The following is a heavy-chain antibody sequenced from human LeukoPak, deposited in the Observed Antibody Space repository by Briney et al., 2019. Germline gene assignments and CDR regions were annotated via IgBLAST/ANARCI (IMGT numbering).Heavy chain of an antibody. D-gene: IGHD3-22*01. CDR2: IYYSGST. CDR3: ARGTYYYDSSGRFGYLFDY. V-gene: IGHV4-59*11. Sequence: PSETLSLTCTVSGGSISSHYWSWIRQPPGKGLEWIGYIYYSGSTNYNPSLKSRVTISVDTSKNQFSLKLSSVTAADTAVYYCARGTYYYDSSGRFGYLFDYWGQGTLVTVSP. J-gene: IGHJ4*02. CDR1: GGSISSHY.